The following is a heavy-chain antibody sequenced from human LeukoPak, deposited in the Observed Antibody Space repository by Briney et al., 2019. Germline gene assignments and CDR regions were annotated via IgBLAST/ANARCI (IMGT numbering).Heavy chain of an antibody. CDR3: AANRDYGDY. CDR1: GGSISSSSYY. V-gene: IGHV4-39*01. D-gene: IGHD4-17*01. J-gene: IGHJ4*02. CDR2: IYYSGST. Sequence: PSETLSLTCTVSGGSISSSSYYWGWIRQPPGKGLEWIGSIYYSGSTYYNPSLKSRVTISVDTSKNQFSLKLSSVTAADTAVYYCAANRDYGDYWGQGTLVTVSS.